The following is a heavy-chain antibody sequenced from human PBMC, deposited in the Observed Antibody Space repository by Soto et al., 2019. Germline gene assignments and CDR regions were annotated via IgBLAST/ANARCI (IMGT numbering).Heavy chain of an antibody. CDR1: GGSISSSSYY. D-gene: IGHD3-9*01. CDR2: IYYSGST. Sequence: QLQLQESGPGLVKPSETLSLTCTVSGGSISSSSYYWGWIRQPPGKGLEWIGSIYYSGSTYYNPSLKSRVTISVDTSKNQFSLKLSSVTAADTAVYYCARHVGPILTGYFDYWGQGTLVTVSS. V-gene: IGHV4-39*01. J-gene: IGHJ4*02. CDR3: ARHVGPILTGYFDY.